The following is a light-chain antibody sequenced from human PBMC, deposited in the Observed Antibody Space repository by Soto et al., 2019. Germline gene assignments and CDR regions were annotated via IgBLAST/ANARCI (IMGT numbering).Light chain of an antibody. CDR3: SSYTRSSIFV. V-gene: IGLV2-14*01. CDR1: SSDVGYNNY. Sequence: QSALTQPASVSGSPGQSITVSCSGTSSDVGYNNYVSWYQQHPGKAPKLLIYDVNSRPSGVSNRFSGSKSGNTASLTISGLQAEDEADYYCSSYTRSSIFVLGTGTKLTVL. CDR2: DVN. J-gene: IGLJ1*01.